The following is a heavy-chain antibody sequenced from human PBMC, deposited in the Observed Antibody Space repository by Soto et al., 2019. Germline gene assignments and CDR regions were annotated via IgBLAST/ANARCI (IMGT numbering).Heavy chain of an antibody. CDR2: FVPLFGTA. CDR3: ARDYGRDCSSGNCYFYL. D-gene: IGHD2-15*01. J-gene: IGHJ4*02. Sequence: QVQLVQTGAEVKKPGSSVKVSCKASGGTFSRHAINWARQAPGHGLHWMGGFVPLFGTANYAQKFQGRATVTADESTSKAQMELRSLRSEDTAVYYCARDYGRDCSSGNCYFYLWGQGTLVTVSS. CDR1: GGTFSRHA. V-gene: IGHV1-69*01.